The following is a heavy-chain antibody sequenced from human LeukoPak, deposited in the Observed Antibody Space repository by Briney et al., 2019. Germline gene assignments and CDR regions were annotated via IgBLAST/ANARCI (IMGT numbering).Heavy chain of an antibody. CDR3: ARSWGSYYQLLGDY. Sequence: SVKVSCKASGGTFSSYAISWVRQAPGQGLEWMGGIIPIFGTANYAQKFQGRVTITTDESTSTDYMELSSLRSEDTAVYYCARSWGSYYQLLGDYGGQGTLITVSS. J-gene: IGHJ4*02. V-gene: IGHV1-69*05. CDR2: IIPIFGTA. CDR1: GGTFSSYA. D-gene: IGHD3-10*01.